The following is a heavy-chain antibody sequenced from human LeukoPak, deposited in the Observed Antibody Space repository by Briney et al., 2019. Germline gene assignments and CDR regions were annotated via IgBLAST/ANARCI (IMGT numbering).Heavy chain of an antibody. D-gene: IGHD1-26*01. CDR2: SDPEDGER. J-gene: IGHJ4*02. Sequence: ASVKVSCKVSGKTLSDLSIHWLRQPPGKGLEWLGGSDPEDGERIYAQMFQGRVTMTEDTSIDTAYMELSSLRAEDTAVYYCARDKYSGSYRGPLWGQGTLVTVSS. V-gene: IGHV1-24*01. CDR3: ARDKYSGSYRGPL. CDR1: GKTLSDLS.